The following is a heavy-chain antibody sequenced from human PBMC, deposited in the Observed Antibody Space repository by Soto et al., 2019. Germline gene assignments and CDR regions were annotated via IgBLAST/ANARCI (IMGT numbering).Heavy chain of an antibody. D-gene: IGHD4-4*01. J-gene: IGHJ4*02. V-gene: IGHV3-30-3*01. Sequence: GSLRLSCAASGFTFSSYAMHWVRQAPGKGLEWVAVISYDGSNKYYADSVKGRFTISRDNSKNTLYLQMNSLRAEDTAVYYCARDPRYCGNYHLEYWGQGTRVTVSS. CDR3: ARDPRYCGNYHLEY. CDR1: GFTFSSYA. CDR2: ISYDGSNK.